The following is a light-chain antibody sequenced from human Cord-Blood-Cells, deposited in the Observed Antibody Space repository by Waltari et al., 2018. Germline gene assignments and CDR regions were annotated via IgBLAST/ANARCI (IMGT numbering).Light chain of an antibody. CDR1: QSISSW. Sequence: DIQMTQSPSTLSASVGDRVTITCRASQSISSWLAWYQQKPWKAPKLLFYKASSLESGVPSRFSGSGSGTEFTLTISSLQPDDFATYYCQQYNSYSGTFGQGTKVEIK. J-gene: IGKJ1*01. CDR3: QQYNSYSGT. V-gene: IGKV1-5*03. CDR2: KAS.